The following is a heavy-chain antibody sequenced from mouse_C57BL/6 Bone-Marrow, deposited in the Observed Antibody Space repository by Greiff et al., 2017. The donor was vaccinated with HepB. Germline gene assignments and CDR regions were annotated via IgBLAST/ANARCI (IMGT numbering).Heavy chain of an antibody. V-gene: IGHV5-16*01. J-gene: IGHJ4*01. Sequence: EVKVVESEGGLVQPGRSMKLSCTASGFTFSDYYMAWVRQVPEKGLEWVANINYDGSSTYYLDSLKSRFIISRDNAKNILYLQMSSLKSEDTATYYCARVTGTAMDYWGQGTSVTVSS. CDR3: ARVTGTAMDY. D-gene: IGHD4-1*01. CDR1: GFTFSDYY. CDR2: INYDGSST.